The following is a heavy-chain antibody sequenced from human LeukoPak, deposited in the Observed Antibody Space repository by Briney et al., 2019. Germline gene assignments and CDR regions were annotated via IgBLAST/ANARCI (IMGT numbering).Heavy chain of an antibody. CDR2: IYYSGST. CDR1: GGSITSGDYY. D-gene: IGHD2-2*02. CDR3: ASQYCSSTSCYIYDY. J-gene: IGHJ4*02. Sequence: SETLSLTCTVSGGSITSGDYYWSWIRQPPGKGLEWIGYIYYSGSTYYNPSLKSRLTMSVATSKNQFSLKLSSVTAADTAVYYCASQYCSSTSCYIYDYWGQGTLVTVSS. V-gene: IGHV4-30-4*08.